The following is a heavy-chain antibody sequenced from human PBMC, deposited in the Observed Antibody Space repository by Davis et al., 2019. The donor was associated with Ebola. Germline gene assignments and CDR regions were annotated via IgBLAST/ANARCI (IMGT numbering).Heavy chain of an antibody. Sequence: GESLKISCAASGFTFSSYAMHWVRQAPGKGLEWVAVISYDGSNKYYADSVKGRFTISRDNSKNTLYLQMNSLRAEDTAVYYCARGRWEYGIFGVVMAAGWFDPWGQGTLVTVSS. CDR3: ARGRWEYGIFGVVMAAGWFDP. CDR1: GFTFSSYA. V-gene: IGHV3-30-3*01. J-gene: IGHJ5*02. CDR2: ISYDGSNK. D-gene: IGHD3-3*01.